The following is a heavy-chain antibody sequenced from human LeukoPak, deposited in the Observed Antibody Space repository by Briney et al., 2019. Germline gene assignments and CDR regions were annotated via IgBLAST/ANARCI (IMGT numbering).Heavy chain of an antibody. D-gene: IGHD3-10*01. J-gene: IGHJ3*02. CDR2: MHHSGKA. V-gene: IGHV4-59*11. CDR3: ARDTHEYGSGSYYDDTFDS. Sequence: PSETLSLTCTVSGGSMSDHYWSWVRQPPGKGLEWVGYMHHSGKANSNPSLKSRVTISVDTSKNQVSLKLSSVTAADTAVYYCARDTHEYGSGSYYDDTFDSWGQGTLVTVSS. CDR1: GGSMSDHY.